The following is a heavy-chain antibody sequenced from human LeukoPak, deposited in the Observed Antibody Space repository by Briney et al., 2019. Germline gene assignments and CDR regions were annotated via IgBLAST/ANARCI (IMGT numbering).Heavy chain of an antibody. CDR3: TSPNRVEVADKGFDY. D-gene: IGHD6-19*01. Sequence: GGSLRLSCTASGFTFGDHAMTWVRQAPGKGLEWVGYIRSKTFGATTQYAASVKGRFTISRDDSKYIAYLQMNSLKTEDTGVYFCTSPNRVEVADKGFDYWGQGTLVTVSS. V-gene: IGHV3-49*04. CDR2: IRSKTFGATT. CDR1: GFTFGDHA. J-gene: IGHJ4*02.